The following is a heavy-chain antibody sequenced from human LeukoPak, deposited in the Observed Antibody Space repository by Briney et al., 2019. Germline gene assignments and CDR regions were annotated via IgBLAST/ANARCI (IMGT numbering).Heavy chain of an antibody. Sequence: SETLSLTCTVSGGSISSSSYYWGWIRQPPGKGLEWIGSIYYSGSTYYNPSLKSRVTISVDTSKNQFSLKLSSVTAADTAVYYCARDVIGGGSQKGFFDYWGQGTLVTVSS. CDR2: IYYSGST. CDR1: GGSISSSSYY. D-gene: IGHD2-15*01. V-gene: IGHV4-39*07. J-gene: IGHJ4*02. CDR3: ARDVIGGGSQKGFFDY.